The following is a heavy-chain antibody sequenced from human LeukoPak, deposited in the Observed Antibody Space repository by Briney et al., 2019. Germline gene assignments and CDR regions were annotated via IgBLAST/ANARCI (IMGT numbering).Heavy chain of an antibody. D-gene: IGHD6-13*01. Sequence: QPGGSLRLSSAASGFTFSSYTMSWVRQAPGKGLGWVSAISGSGDSTYYADSVKGRFTISRDNSKNTLFLQMNSLRAEDTAVYYCARGVIAAAGFFDFWGQGALVTVSS. CDR1: GFTFSSYT. CDR3: ARGVIAAAGFFDF. V-gene: IGHV3-23*01. CDR2: ISGSGDST. J-gene: IGHJ4*02.